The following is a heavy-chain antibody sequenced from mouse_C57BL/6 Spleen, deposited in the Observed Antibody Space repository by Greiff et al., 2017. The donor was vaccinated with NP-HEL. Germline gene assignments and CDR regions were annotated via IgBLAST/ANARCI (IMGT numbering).Heavy chain of an antibody. V-gene: IGHV1-64*01. CDR2: IHPNSGST. J-gene: IGHJ1*03. CDR1: GYTFTSYW. Sequence: VQLQQSGTELVKPGASVKLSCKASGYTFTSYWMHWVTPRPGQGLEWIGMIHPNSGSTNYNEKFKSKATLTVAKSSSTADMQLSSLTSEDYAVYYCARGYYGRRGDWYFDVWGTGTTVTVSS. CDR3: ARGYYGRRGDWYFDV. D-gene: IGHD1-1*01.